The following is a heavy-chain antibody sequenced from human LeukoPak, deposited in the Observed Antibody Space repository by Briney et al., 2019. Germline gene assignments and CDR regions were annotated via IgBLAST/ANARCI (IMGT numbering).Heavy chain of an antibody. J-gene: IGHJ4*02. D-gene: IGHD1-26*01. Sequence: GSLRLSCAASGFTFSSYAMSWIRQPPGKGLEWIGEINHSGSTNYNPSLKSRVTISVDTSKNQFSLKLSSVTAADTAVYYCARRFGRYLPRGPFDYWGQGTLVTVSS. CDR2: INHSGST. CDR1: GFTFSSYA. CDR3: ARRFGRYLPRGPFDY. V-gene: IGHV4-34*01.